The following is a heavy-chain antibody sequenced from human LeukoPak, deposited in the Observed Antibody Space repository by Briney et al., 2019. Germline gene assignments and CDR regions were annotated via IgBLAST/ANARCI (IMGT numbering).Heavy chain of an antibody. D-gene: IGHD2-2*02. CDR3: ASLYLNYGMDV. CDR2: IYYSGST. CDR1: GVSISSFY. J-gene: IGHJ6*02. Sequence: SENLSLTCTVSGVSISSFYWRWIRQPTGHGLVWFRYIYYSGSTNYNSSLKSRIIISVDTIRNKFTLKRSPVTAAATAYYYCASLYLNYGMDVWGQGTTVTVSS. V-gene: IGHV4-59*08.